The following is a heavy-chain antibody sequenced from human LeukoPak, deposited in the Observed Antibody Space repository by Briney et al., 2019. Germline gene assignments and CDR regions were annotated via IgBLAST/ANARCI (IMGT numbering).Heavy chain of an antibody. Sequence: GGSLRLSCAASGFTFSNYWMSWVRQAPGKGLEWLANINQDGSEIYYVDSVKGRFTISRANGKNSLYLQINSLRADDTAVYYCARGGSLGYWGQGTLVTVSS. CDR1: GFTFSNYW. CDR3: ARGGSLGY. CDR2: INQDGSEI. J-gene: IGHJ4*02. V-gene: IGHV3-7*01. D-gene: IGHD6-19*01.